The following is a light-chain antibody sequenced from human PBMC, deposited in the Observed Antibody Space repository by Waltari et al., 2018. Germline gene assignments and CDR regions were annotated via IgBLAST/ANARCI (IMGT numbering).Light chain of an antibody. Sequence: QSVLTQPPSASGTPGQRVTISCSGSSSNIGSNTVNWYQPLPGTAPKLLIYSNNQRPSGVPDRFSGSKSGTSASLAISGLQSEDEADYYCAAWDDSLKSVFGGGTKLTVL. CDR2: SNN. CDR1: SSNIGSNT. V-gene: IGLV1-44*01. CDR3: AAWDDSLKSV. J-gene: IGLJ2*01.